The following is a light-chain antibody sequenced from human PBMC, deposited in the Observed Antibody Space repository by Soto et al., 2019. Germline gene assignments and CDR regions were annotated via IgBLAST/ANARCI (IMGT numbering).Light chain of an antibody. CDR3: QQSFGTTWT. Sequence: DIQMTQSPSSLSASVGDTVTITCRASQTILTYLNWYQQKPGKAPKLLIYAASSLQSGVPSRFSGGGSATDFTLTISSLQPEDCATYYCQQSFGTTWTFGRGTKVAIK. J-gene: IGKJ1*01. CDR1: QTILTY. CDR2: AAS. V-gene: IGKV1-39*01.